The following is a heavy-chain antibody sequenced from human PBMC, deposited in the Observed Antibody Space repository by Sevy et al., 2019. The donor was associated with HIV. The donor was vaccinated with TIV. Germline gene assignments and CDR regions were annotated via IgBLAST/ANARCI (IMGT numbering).Heavy chain of an antibody. CDR3: VREGVGGFSYAFDK. CDR1: GFSFSSYW. Sequence: GGFLRLSCAASGFSFSSYWMHWVRQVPGKGLVWVSRINSDGTTTGEADSVKDRFTISRDNAKNTLYLQMNNLRAEETAVYYCVREGVGGFSYAFDKWGQGIVVTVSS. V-gene: IGHV3-74*01. D-gene: IGHD3-16*01. CDR2: INSDGTTT. J-gene: IGHJ4*02.